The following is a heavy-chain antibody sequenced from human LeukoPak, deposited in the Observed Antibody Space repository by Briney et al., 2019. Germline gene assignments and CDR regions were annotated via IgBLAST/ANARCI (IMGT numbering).Heavy chain of an antibody. CDR1: GYTFTGYY. CDR2: INPNSGGT. D-gene: IGHD3-9*01. V-gene: IGHV1-2*06. J-gene: IGHJ4*02. CDR3: ARSTYYDISHDY. Sequence: ASVKVSCKASGYTFTGYYMHWVRQAPGQGLEWMGRINPNSGGTNYAQKFQDRVTMTRDTSISTAYMELSRLRSDDTAVYYCARSTYYDISHDYWGQGTLVTVSS.